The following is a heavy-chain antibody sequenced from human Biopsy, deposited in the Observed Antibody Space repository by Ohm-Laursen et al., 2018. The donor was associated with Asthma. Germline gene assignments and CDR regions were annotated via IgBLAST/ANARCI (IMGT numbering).Heavy chain of an antibody. V-gene: IGHV3-30*03. CDR1: GFVFSQCG. J-gene: IGHJ3*02. Sequence: SLRLSCTATGFVFSQCGMHWVRQGPGKGLEWVALVSSDGHNKYYEDSVKGRFTISRDNSRNRLYLQINRLTVEDAAVYFCARQSGQDYGDSSGFDIWGQGTKVAVSS. CDR3: ARQSGQDYGDSSGFDI. D-gene: IGHD3-22*01. CDR2: VSSDGHNK.